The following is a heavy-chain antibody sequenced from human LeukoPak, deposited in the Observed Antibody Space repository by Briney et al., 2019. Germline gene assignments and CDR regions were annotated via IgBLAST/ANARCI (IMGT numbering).Heavy chain of an antibody. CDR2: ISGSGGST. V-gene: IGHV3-23*01. CDR3: AKNPDFEYCFDY. J-gene: IGHJ4*02. Sequence: QPGGTLRLSCAASGFTFSSYGMSWVRQAPGKGLEWVSAISGSGGSTYYADSVKGRFTISRDNSKNTLYLQMNSLRAEDTAVYCCAKNPDFEYCFDYWGQGTLVTVSS. D-gene: IGHD1-14*01. CDR1: GFTFSSYG.